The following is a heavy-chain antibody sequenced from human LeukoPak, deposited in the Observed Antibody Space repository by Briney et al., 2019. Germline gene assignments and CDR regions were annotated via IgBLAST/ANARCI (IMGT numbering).Heavy chain of an antibody. D-gene: IGHD3-10*01. Sequence: ASETLSLTCTVSGYSISSGYYWGWIRQPPGKGLEWIGSIYYSGSTYYNPSLKSRVTISVDTSKNQFSLKLSSVTAADTAVYYCARRMGRRFGERYYYYHYMDVWGKGTTVTISS. J-gene: IGHJ6*03. CDR2: IYYSGST. CDR1: GYSISSGYY. CDR3: ARRMGRRFGERYYYYHYMDV. V-gene: IGHV4-38-2*02.